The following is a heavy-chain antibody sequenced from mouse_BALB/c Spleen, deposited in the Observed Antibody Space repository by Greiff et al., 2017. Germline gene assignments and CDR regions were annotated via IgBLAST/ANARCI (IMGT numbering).Heavy chain of an antibody. CDR1: GYSFTGYT. CDR3: ARDDYYGSRYAMDY. Sequence: EVQLQQSGPELVKPGASMKISCKASGYSFTGYTMNWVKQSHGKNLEWIGLINPYNGGTSYNQKFKGKATLTVDKSSSTAYMELLSPTSEDSAVYYCARDDYYGSRYAMDYWGQGTSVTVSS. D-gene: IGHD1-1*01. V-gene: IGHV1-18*01. CDR2: INPYNGGT. J-gene: IGHJ4*01.